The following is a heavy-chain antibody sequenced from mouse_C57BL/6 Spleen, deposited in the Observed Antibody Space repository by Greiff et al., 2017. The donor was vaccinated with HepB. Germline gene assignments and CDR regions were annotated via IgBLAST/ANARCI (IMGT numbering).Heavy chain of an antibody. D-gene: IGHD1-1*01. Sequence: QVQLQQSGAELAKPGASVKLSCKASGYTFTSYWMHWVKQRPGQGLEWIGYINPSSGYTKYNQKFKDKATLTADKSSSTAYMQLSSLTYEDSAVYYCARGDYYGSSGPFFGAMDYWGQGTSVTVSS. J-gene: IGHJ4*01. CDR3: ARGDYYGSSGPFFGAMDY. CDR1: GYTFTSYW. V-gene: IGHV1-7*01. CDR2: INPSSGYT.